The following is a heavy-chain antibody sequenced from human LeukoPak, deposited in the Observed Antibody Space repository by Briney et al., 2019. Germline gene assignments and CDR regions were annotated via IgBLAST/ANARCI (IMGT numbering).Heavy chain of an antibody. CDR2: ISSSGSTK. J-gene: IGHJ4*02. Sequence: GGSLRLSCAASGFTFSDYYMSWIRQAPGKGLEWVSYISSSGSTKYYADSVKGRFTISRDNAKNSLYLQMNSLRAEDTAVYYCAREEYYYDRSGYSGGLNYWGQGTLVTVSS. D-gene: IGHD3-22*01. V-gene: IGHV3-11*01. CDR3: AREEYYYDRSGYSGGLNY. CDR1: GFTFSDYY.